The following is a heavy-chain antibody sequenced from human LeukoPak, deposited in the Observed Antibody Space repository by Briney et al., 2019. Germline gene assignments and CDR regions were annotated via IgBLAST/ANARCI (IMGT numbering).Heavy chain of an antibody. D-gene: IGHD5-12*01. CDR1: GDSVSSNSAA. Sequence: SQTLSLTCAISGDSVSSNSAAWNWIRQSPSRGLEWLGRTYYRSKWYNDYAVSVKSRITINPDTSKNQFSLRLNSVTSADTAMYYCARVELIVALPTSFDPWGQGTLVTVSS. V-gene: IGHV6-1*01. J-gene: IGHJ5*02. CDR3: ARVELIVALPTSFDP. CDR2: TYYRSKWYN.